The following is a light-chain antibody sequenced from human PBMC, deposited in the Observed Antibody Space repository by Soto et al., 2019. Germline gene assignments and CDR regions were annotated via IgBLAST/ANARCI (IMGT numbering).Light chain of an antibody. CDR2: GAS. Sequence: EIVLTQSPGTLSLSPGERATLSCRASQSVSSSYLAWYQQKPGQAPRLLIYGASSRATGIPDRFNGSGSGTDFTLTIRRLEPEDFAVYYCQQYGSSPLFTFGPGTKVDIK. CDR3: QQYGSSPLFT. CDR1: QSVSSSY. J-gene: IGKJ3*01. V-gene: IGKV3-20*01.